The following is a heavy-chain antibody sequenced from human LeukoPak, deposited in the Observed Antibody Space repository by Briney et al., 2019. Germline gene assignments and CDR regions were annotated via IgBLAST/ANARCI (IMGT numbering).Heavy chain of an antibody. CDR2: INAGNGNT. J-gene: IGHJ4*02. CDR1: GYTFTSYA. Sequence: ASVKVSCKASGYTFTSYAMHWVRQAPGQRLEWMGWINAGNGNTKYSQKFQGRVTITRDTSASTAYMELSSLRSEDTAVYYCARERGRGEYYDSSGYPDYWGQGTLVTVSS. V-gene: IGHV1-3*01. CDR3: ARERGRGEYYDSSGYPDY. D-gene: IGHD3-22*01.